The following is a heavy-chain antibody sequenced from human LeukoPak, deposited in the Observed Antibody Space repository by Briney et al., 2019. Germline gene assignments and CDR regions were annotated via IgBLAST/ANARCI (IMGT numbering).Heavy chain of an antibody. J-gene: IGHJ4*02. CDR1: GYSISSGYY. CDR2: IYHSGST. D-gene: IGHD1-26*01. Sequence: SETLSLTCTVSGYSISSGYYWGWIRQPPGKGLEWIGSIYHSGSTYYNPSLKSRVTISVDTSKNQFSLKLSSVTAADTAVYYCARVDGGVGAGDYWGQGTLVTVSS. V-gene: IGHV4-38-2*02. CDR3: ARVDGGVGAGDY.